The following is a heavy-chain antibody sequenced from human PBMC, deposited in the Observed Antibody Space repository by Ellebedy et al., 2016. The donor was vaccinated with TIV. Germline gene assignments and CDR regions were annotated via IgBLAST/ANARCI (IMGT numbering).Heavy chain of an antibody. D-gene: IGHD4-17*01. CDR3: AKDCEEDYGDCYFDY. CDR2: MNPNSGNT. Sequence: ASVKVSCXASGYTFTSYDINWVRQATGQGLEWMGWMNPNSGNTGYAQKFQGRVTMTRNTSISTAYMELSSLRSEDTAVYYCAKDCEEDYGDCYFDYWGQGTLVTVSS. J-gene: IGHJ4*02. V-gene: IGHV1-8*01. CDR1: GYTFTSYD.